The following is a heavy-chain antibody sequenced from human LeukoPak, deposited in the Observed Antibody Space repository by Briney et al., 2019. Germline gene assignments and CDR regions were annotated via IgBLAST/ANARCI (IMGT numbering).Heavy chain of an antibody. V-gene: IGHV3-20*04. J-gene: IGHJ4*02. CDR1: GFTFDDYG. Sequence: GRSLRLSCAASGFTFDDYGMSWVRQPPGKWLEWVSGINWDGGSTGYADSVKGRFTISRDNAKNSLYLQMNSLRAEDTALYYCARGTLKAAATDFDYWGQGTLVTVSS. CDR3: ARGTLKAAATDFDY. CDR2: INWDGGST. D-gene: IGHD6-13*01.